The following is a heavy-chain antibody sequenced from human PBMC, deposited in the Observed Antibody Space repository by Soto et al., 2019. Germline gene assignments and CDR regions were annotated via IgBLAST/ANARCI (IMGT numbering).Heavy chain of an antibody. CDR1: GGSISSGGFY. CDR2: IYYSGST. D-gene: IGHD3-22*01. Sequence: PSETLSLTCAVSGGSISSGGFYWSWIRQHPGKGLEWIGYIYYSGSTYYNPSLKSRVTVSVDTSKNQFSLKLSSVTAADTAVYYCARVRSGYYWFDPWGPGTLVTVSS. CDR3: ARVRSGYYWFDP. J-gene: IGHJ5*02. V-gene: IGHV4-31*11.